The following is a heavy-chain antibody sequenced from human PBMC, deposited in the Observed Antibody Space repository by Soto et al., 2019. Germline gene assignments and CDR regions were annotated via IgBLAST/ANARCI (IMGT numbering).Heavy chain of an antibody. V-gene: IGHV1-18*04. Sequence: LVQSGAEAKKPGTSVKVSCKASGYTFSTSTISWVRQAPGQGLEWLGWIKAYSGNTNYAPKLQGRVTMTTDTSTSTAYLELRSLTNDDTAMYYCAIANYGDDDYWGQGTLVTLSS. J-gene: IGHJ4*02. D-gene: IGHD4-17*01. CDR1: GYTFSTST. CDR2: IKAYSGNT. CDR3: AIANYGDDDY.